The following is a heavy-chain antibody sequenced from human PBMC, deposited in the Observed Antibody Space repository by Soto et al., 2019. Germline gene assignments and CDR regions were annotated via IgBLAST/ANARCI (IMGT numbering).Heavy chain of an antibody. J-gene: IGHJ4*02. V-gene: IGHV5-51*01. Sequence: KTPGGSLKISCQGSGCSFTSCWSGWGRQMPGKGLEWMGIIYPGDSDTRYSPSFQGQVTISADRSISTAYLQWSSLKASDTAMYYCARHPSKLEPNYFDYWGQGTLVTVSS. CDR2: IYPGDSDT. D-gene: IGHD1-1*01. CDR1: GCSFTSCW. CDR3: ARHPSKLEPNYFDY.